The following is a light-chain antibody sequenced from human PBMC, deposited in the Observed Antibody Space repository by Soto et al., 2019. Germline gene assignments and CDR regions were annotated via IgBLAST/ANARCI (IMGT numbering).Light chain of an antibody. CDR2: DVS. J-gene: IGLJ2*01. V-gene: IGLV2-11*01. Sequence: QSALTQPRSVSGSPGQSVTISCTGTSSDVGGYNYVSWYQQHPGKAPKLMIYDVSKRPSGVPDRFSGSKSGNTASLPISGLQAEDEAEYYCCSYAGRYTPVVFGGGTKLT. CDR1: SSDVGGYNY. CDR3: CSYAGRYTPVV.